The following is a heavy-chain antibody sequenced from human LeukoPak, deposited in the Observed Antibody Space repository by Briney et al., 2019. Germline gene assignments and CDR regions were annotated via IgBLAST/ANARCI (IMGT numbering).Heavy chain of an antibody. CDR3: ARTPYYYDSSGYYYDDYFDY. CDR1: GGTFSSYA. CDR2: IIPIFGTA. V-gene: IGHV1-69*05. D-gene: IGHD3-22*01. J-gene: IGHJ4*02. Sequence: GASVKVSCKASGGTFSSYAISWVRQAPGQGLEWMGRIIPIFGTANYAQKFQGRVTITTDESRSTAYMELSSLRSEDTAVYYCARTPYYYDSSGYYYDDYFDYWGQGTLVTVSS.